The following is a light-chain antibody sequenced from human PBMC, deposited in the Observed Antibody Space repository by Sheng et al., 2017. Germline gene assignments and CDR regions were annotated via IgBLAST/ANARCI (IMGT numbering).Light chain of an antibody. J-gene: IGLJ2*01. CDR2: HDS. Sequence: QSLLAQPPSASGTPGQSVTLSCSGNRSNIGNNIVSWYQQVSGTAPKLLIHHDSRRPSGVPDRFSGSKSGTSASLAISGLQSDDEATYYCAAWDDSLTGLFGGGTRLTVL. CDR1: RSNIGNNI. V-gene: IGLV1-44*01. CDR3: AAWDDSLTGL.